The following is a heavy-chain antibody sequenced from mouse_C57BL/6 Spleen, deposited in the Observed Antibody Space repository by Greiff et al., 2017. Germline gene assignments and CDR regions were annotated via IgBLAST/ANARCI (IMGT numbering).Heavy chain of an antibody. J-gene: IGHJ4*01. V-gene: IGHV1-69*01. D-gene: IGHD2-1*01. CDR3: AKGNYIDYYAMDY. CDR2: IDPSDSYT. Sequence: VQLQQPGAELVMPGASVKLSCKASGYTFTSYWMHWVKQRPGQGLEWIGEIDPSDSYTNYNQKFKGKSTLTVDKSSSTAYMQLISLTSEDSAVYYCAKGNYIDYYAMDYWGQGTSVTVSS. CDR1: GYTFTSYW.